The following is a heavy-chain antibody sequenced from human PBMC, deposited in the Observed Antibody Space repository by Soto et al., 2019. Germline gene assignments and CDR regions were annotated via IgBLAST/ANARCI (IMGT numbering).Heavy chain of an antibody. V-gene: IGHV4-39*01. CDR1: GASVSSGTYY. CDR2: VDYSGRT. CDR3: ARIFTVLRYSDQGYSNHYGMDV. D-gene: IGHD3-9*01. Sequence: QVKLQESGPGLVKPSETLSLTCTVSGASVSSGTYYWGWIRQSPGKGLEWIGSVDYSGRTYNNPSLKSRVTMSVVDTSKNQISLRLTSVTAADTAVYYCARIFTVLRYSDQGYSNHYGMDVWGQGTTVTVSS. J-gene: IGHJ6*02.